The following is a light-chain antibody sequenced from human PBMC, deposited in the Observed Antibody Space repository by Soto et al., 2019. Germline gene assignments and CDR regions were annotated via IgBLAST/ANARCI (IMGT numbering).Light chain of an antibody. CDR3: SSNAGSNNLV. Sequence: QSALTQPPSASGTPGQSVTIPCTGTSSDVGDYNYVSWYQQHPGKAPKLVIYEVSRRPSGVPDRFSGSKSGNTASRTVSGLQAEDEADYYCSSNAGSNNLVFGGGTKVTVL. CDR2: EVS. V-gene: IGLV2-8*01. CDR1: SSDVGDYNY. J-gene: IGLJ2*01.